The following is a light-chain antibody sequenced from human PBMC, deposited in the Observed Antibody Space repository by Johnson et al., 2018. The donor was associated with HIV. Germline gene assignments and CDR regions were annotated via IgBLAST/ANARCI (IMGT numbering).Light chain of an antibody. V-gene: IGLV1-51*02. Sequence: QSVLTQPPSVSAAPGQKVTISCSGSSSNIGNNYVSWYQELPGTAPKLLIYENNKRPSGTPDRFSGSKSGTSATLGITGLQTGDEADYYCGTWDSSLSAHYVFGTGTKIPVL. J-gene: IGLJ1*01. CDR1: SSNIGNNY. CDR3: GTWDSSLSAHYV. CDR2: ENN.